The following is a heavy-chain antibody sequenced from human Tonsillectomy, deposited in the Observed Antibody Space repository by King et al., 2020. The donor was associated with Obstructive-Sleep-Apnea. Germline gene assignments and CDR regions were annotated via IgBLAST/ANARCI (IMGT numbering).Heavy chain of an antibody. D-gene: IGHD6-19*01. CDR1: GYKFTSDW. CDR3: ARVPRSGWSLDY. CDR2: IYPDDSDT. Sequence: QLVQSGAEVKKPGESLKISCKGSGYKFTSDWIGWVRQMPGKGLEWMGIIYPDDSDTSYMPSVQCQVTISAHNSISTAYLQWSSLKASDTAMYYCARVPRSGWSLDYWGQGTLVTVSS. J-gene: IGHJ4*02. V-gene: IGHV5-51*01.